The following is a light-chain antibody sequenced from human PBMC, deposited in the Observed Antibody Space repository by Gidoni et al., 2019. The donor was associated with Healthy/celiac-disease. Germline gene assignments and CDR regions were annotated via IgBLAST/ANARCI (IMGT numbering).Light chain of an antibody. Sequence: QSVHTLTPSVSGAQGHRVTISCTGSSSTIGAGYAVHWYQQLPGTAPKLLIYGNSNRPSGVPDRFSGSKSGTSASLTITWLQSEDEADYYCRSYDSSLRGVFGGGTKLPVL. CDR1: SSTIGAGYA. V-gene: IGLV1-40*01. CDR3: RSYDSSLRGV. CDR2: GNS. J-gene: IGLJ2*01.